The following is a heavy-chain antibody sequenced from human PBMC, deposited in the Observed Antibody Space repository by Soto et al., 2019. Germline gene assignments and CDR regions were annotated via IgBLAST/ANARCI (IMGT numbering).Heavy chain of an antibody. J-gene: IGHJ5*02. Sequence: PSETLSLTCTVSGGSISSGGYYWSWIRQHPGKGLEWIGYIYYSGSTYYNPSLKSRVTISVDTSKNQFSLKLSSVAAADTAVYYCARAVSDWIVVVPAASNNWFDPWGQGTLVTVSS. CDR1: GGSISSGGYY. V-gene: IGHV4-31*03. CDR2: IYYSGST. D-gene: IGHD2-2*01. CDR3: ARAVSDWIVVVPAASNNWFDP.